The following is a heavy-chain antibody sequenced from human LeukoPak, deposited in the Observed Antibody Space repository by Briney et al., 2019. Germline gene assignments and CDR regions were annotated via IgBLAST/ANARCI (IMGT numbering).Heavy chain of an antibody. J-gene: IGHJ4*02. Sequence: GVLRLSCAASGFTVSSNYMSWVRQAPGKGLEWVGRIKSKTDGGTTDYAAPVKGRFTISRDDSKNTLYLQMNSLKTEDTAVYYCTTDPQAARPIDYWGQGTLVTVSS. CDR3: TTDPQAARPIDY. CDR2: IKSKTDGGTT. CDR1: GFTVSSNY. D-gene: IGHD6-6*01. V-gene: IGHV3-15*01.